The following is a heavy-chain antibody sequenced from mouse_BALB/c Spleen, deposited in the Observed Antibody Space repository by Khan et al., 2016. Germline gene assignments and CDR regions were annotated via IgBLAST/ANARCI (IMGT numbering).Heavy chain of an antibody. V-gene: IGHV4-1*02. J-gene: IGHJ2*01. CDR3: CTLSYFGCFDY. CDR1: GFDFSRYW. D-gene: IGHD1-1*01. Sequence: EVQLLESGGGLVQPGGSLKLSCAASGFDFSRYWMSWVRQAPGKGLEWIGEINPDSSTINYTPSLKDKFIITRDKAKNTLYLQMSKVRDEDSALFYCCTLSYFGCFDYWGQGTTLTVSS. CDR2: INPDSSTI.